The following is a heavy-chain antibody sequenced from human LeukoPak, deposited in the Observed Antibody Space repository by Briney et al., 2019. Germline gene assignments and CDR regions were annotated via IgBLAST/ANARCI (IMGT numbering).Heavy chain of an antibody. V-gene: IGHV3-48*03. CDR2: ISSSGSTI. CDR3: ARGDGYNSYYFDY. CDR1: GFTFSSYE. Sequence: HPGGSLRLSCAASGFTFSSYEMNWVRQAPGKVLEWVSYISSSGSTIYYADSVKGRFTISRDNAKSSLYLQMNSLRAEDTAVYYCARGDGYNSYYFDYWGQGTLVTVSS. D-gene: IGHD5-24*01. J-gene: IGHJ4*02.